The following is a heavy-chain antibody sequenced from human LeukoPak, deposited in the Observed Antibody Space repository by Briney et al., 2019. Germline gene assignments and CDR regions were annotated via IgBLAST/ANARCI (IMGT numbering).Heavy chain of an antibody. CDR2: ISYDGSNK. Sequence: GGSLRLSCAASGFTFSSYAMHWVRQAPGKGLEWVAVISYDGSNKYYADSVKGRFTISRDNSKNTLYLQMNSLRAEDTAVYYCARSLMVRGVITPKYGMDVWGHGTTVTVSS. D-gene: IGHD3-10*01. CDR3: ARSLMVRGVITPKYGMDV. V-gene: IGHV3-30-3*01. CDR1: GFTFSSYA. J-gene: IGHJ6*02.